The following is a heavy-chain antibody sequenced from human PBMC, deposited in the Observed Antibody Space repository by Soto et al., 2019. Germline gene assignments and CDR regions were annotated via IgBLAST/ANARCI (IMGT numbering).Heavy chain of an antibody. CDR2: IDPSDSYT. J-gene: IGHJ6*01. CDR1: GYSFTSYW. D-gene: IGHD2-21*01. Sequence: GESLKISCKGSGYSFTSYWISWVRQMPVKGLEWMGRIDPSDSYTNYSPSFQGHVTISADKSISTAYLQCSSLKASDTAMYYCARHFSRIPLRGMDVLGQWTRLTFSS. V-gene: IGHV5-10-1*01. CDR3: ARHFSRIPLRGMDV.